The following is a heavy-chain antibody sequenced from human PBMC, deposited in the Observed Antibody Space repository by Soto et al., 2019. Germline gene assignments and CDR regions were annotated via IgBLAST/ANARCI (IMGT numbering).Heavy chain of an antibody. CDR2: INHSGST. Sequence: PSETLSLTCAVYGGSFSGYYWSWIRQPPGKGLEWIGEINHSGSTNYNPSLKSRVTISVDTSKNQFSLKLSSVTAADTAVYYCARGQRFSVGVAATGGNWFDPWGQGTLVTVSS. CDR3: ARGQRFSVGVAATGGNWFDP. D-gene: IGHD2-15*01. V-gene: IGHV4-34*01. J-gene: IGHJ5*02. CDR1: GGSFSGYY.